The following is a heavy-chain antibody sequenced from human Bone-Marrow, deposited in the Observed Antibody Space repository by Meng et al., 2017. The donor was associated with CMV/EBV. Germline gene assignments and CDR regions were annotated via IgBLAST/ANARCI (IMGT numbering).Heavy chain of an antibody. CDR1: GYTFTSYY. Sequence: ASVKVSCKASGYTFTSYYMHWVRQAPGQGLEWMGIINPSGGSTSYAQKFQGRVTMTRDTSTSTVYMELSSLRSEDTAVHYCARDPVVVPAAQVGMDVWGQGTTVTVSS. D-gene: IGHD2-2*01. V-gene: IGHV1-46*01. J-gene: IGHJ6*02. CDR2: INPSGGST. CDR3: ARDPVVVPAAQVGMDV.